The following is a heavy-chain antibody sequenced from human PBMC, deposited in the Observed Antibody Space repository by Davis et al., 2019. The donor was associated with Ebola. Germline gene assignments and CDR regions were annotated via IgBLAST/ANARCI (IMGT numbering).Heavy chain of an antibody. CDR2: ISSSGSTI. V-gene: IGHV3-48*04. J-gene: IGHJ6*02. CDR1: GFSFSSYW. CDR3: ARGSRNMDV. Sequence: GESLKISCAASGFSFSSYWMHWVRQAPGKGLEWVSYISSSGSTIYYADSVKGRFTISRDNAKNSLFLQMNSLRAEDTAVYYCARGSRNMDVWGQGTTVTV.